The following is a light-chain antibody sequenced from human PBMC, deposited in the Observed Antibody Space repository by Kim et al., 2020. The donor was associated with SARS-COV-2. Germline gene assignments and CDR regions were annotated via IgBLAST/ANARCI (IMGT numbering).Light chain of an antibody. V-gene: IGLV6-57*01. CDR2: GDQ. CDR3: QSYDDNKWV. CDR1: GGSIATDF. Sequence: GKTVILTCTRSGGSIATDFVQWFQQRPSSSPTTVIYGDQQRPSGVPDRFSGSVDSSSNSASLTISGLKTEDGADYYCQSYDDNKWVFGGGTQLTVL. J-gene: IGLJ2*01.